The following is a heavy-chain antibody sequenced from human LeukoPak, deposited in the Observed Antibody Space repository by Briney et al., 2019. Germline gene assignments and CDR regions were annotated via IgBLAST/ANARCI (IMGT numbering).Heavy chain of an antibody. V-gene: IGHV1-46*01. D-gene: IGHD2-2*01. Sequence: ASVKVSCKASGYTLTSYYMHWVRQAPGQGLEWMGIINPSGGSTTYAQKFQGRVTMTRDTSTSTVYMELSSLRSEDTAVYYCARDVGYCSSTTCHPVGNFDSWGQGTPVTVPS. CDR2: INPSGGST. CDR3: ARDVGYCSSTTCHPVGNFDS. CDR1: GYTLTSYY. J-gene: IGHJ4*02.